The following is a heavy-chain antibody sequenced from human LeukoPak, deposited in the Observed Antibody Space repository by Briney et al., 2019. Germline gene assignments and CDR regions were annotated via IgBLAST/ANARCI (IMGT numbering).Heavy chain of an antibody. D-gene: IGHD6-13*01. V-gene: IGHV4-39*01. CDR3: ARAPYSTFDY. CDR1: GGSISSSSYY. J-gene: IGHJ4*02. Sequence: SETLSLTCTVSGGSISSSSYYWGWIRQPPGKGLEWIGSIYYSGSTYYNPSLKSRVTISVDTSKNQFSLKLSSVTAADTAVYYCARAPYSTFDYWGQGTLVTVSS. CDR2: IYYSGST.